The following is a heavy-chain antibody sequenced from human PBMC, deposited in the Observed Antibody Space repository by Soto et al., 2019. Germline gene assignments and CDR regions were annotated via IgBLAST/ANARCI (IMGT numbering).Heavy chain of an antibody. CDR2: INPSGGST. CDR3: ARGTTVTTGGYYYYMDV. CDR1: GYTFTSYY. J-gene: IGHJ6*03. D-gene: IGHD4-4*01. V-gene: IGHV1-46*03. Sequence: ASVKVSCKASGYTFTSYYMHWVRQAPGQGLEWMGIINPSGGSTSYAQKFQGRVTMTRDTSTSTVYMELSSLRSEDTAVYYCARGTTVTTGGYYYYMDVWGKGTTVTVSS.